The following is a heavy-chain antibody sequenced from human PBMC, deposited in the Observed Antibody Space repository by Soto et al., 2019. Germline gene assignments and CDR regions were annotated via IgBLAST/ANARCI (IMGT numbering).Heavy chain of an antibody. D-gene: IGHD3-22*01. CDR2: ISGSGGST. Sequence: PGGSLRLSCAASGFTFSSSALTWVRQAPGGGLQWVSAISGSGGSTYYADSVKGRFTISRDNSKNTLYLQMNSLRAEDTAVYYCAKSGYYDSSGYYPHYYYYYGMDVWGQGTKVTVSS. V-gene: IGHV3-23*01. J-gene: IGHJ6*02. CDR1: GFTFSSSA. CDR3: AKSGYYDSSGYYPHYYYYYGMDV.